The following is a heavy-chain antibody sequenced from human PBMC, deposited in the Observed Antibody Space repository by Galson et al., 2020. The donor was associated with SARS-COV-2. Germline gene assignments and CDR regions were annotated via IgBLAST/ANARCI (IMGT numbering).Heavy chain of an antibody. J-gene: IGHJ4*02. D-gene: IGHD6-6*01. CDR3: ARQVYDSSSSRESPTYYFDF. Sequence: SETLSLTCAVSGYSISSGYYWGWLRQPPGKGLEWIGRIYHSGSPYYNPSLRSRVTISVDTSKNQFSLKLSSVTAADTAVYYCARQVYDSSSSRESPTYYFDFWGQGTLVSVFS. V-gene: IGHV4-38-2*01. CDR2: IYHSGSP. CDR1: GYSISSGYY.